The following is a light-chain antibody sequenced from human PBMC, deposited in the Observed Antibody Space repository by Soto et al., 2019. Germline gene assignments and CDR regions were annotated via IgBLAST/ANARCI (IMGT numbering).Light chain of an antibody. J-gene: IGLJ1*01. CDR2: EVS. CDR1: SSDVGSYNL. V-gene: IGLV2-23*02. CDR3: CSCAGSSTYV. Sequence: QCARTRPASGSGSPGQASTISCTGTSSDVGSYNLVSWYQQHPGKAPKLMIYEVSKRPSGVSNRFSGSKSGNTASLTISGLQAEDEADYYCCSCAGSSTYVFGTGTKVTVL.